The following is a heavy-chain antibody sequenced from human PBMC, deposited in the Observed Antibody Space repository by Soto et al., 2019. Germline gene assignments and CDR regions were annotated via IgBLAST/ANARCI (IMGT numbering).Heavy chain of an antibody. CDR2: IIPIFGTA. D-gene: IGHD3-16*01. J-gene: IGHJ4*02. CDR1: GGTFSSYA. CDR3: ARDWFGLSYFDY. Sequence: SVKVSCKASGGTFSSYAISWVRQAPGQGLEWMGGIIPIFGTANYAQKFQGRVTITADESTSTAYMELSSLRSDDTAVYYCARDWFGLSYFDYWGQETLVTVSS. V-gene: IGHV1-69*13.